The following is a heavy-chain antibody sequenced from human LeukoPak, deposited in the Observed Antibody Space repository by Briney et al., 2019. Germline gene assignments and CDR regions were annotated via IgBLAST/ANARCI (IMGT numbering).Heavy chain of an antibody. Sequence: SETLSLTCTVSGGSISSYYWSWLRQPPGKGLEWIGYIYYSGSTNYNPSLKSRGTISVDTSKNQFSLKLSSVTAADTAVYYCARESVDTAMVYFDYWGQGTLVTVSS. CDR1: GGSISSYY. CDR3: ARESVDTAMVYFDY. V-gene: IGHV4-59*01. CDR2: IYYSGST. J-gene: IGHJ4*02. D-gene: IGHD5-18*01.